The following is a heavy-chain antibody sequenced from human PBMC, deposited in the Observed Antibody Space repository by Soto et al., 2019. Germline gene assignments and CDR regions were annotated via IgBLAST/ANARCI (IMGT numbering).Heavy chain of an antibody. Sequence: QVQLVQSGAEVKKPGSSVKVSCKASGGTFSSYAISWVRQAPGQGLEWMGGIIPIFGTASYAQKFQGRVTITADESTSAAYIELSSLRSDDTAVYYCAARRYCSGGTCPDYFDYWGPGTLVTVSS. CDR2: IIPIFGTA. CDR3: AARRYCSGGTCPDYFDY. D-gene: IGHD2-15*01. J-gene: IGHJ4*02. V-gene: IGHV1-69*01. CDR1: GGTFSSYA.